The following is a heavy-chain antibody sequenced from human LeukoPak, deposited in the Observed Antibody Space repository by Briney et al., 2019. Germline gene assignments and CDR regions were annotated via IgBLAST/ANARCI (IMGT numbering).Heavy chain of an antibody. Sequence: GESLRLSCAASGSTFSTYGMHWVRQAPGKGLEWVAVMSYDGSNKYYADSVKGRFTISRENAKNSLYLQMNSLRVGDTAVYYCARAGGTGLYAFDIWDQGTMVTVSS. CDR3: ARAGGTGLYAFDI. CDR1: GSTFSTYG. V-gene: IGHV3-30*03. D-gene: IGHD6-19*01. CDR2: MSYDGSNK. J-gene: IGHJ3*02.